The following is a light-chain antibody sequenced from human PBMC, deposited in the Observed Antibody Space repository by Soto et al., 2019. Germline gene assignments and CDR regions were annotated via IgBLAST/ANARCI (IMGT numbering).Light chain of an antibody. Sequence: DIQMTQSPSTLSASVGDRVTITCRASQSISSWLAWYQQKPGKAPKLLIYKASSLQSGVPSRFSGGGSETEFTLTISSLQPDDFATYYCQHYKSYPWTFGEGTKGEIK. V-gene: IGKV1-5*03. CDR1: QSISSW. CDR2: KAS. CDR3: QHYKSYPWT. J-gene: IGKJ1*01.